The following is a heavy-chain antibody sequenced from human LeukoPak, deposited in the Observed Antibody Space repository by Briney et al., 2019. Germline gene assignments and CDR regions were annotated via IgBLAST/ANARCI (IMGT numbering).Heavy chain of an antibody. CDR3: ARGSSAFDN. D-gene: IGHD3-10*01. Sequence: PSETLSLSCTVSGGSISSSYWNWIRQPPGKGLEWIGYIYYSGDTNYNPSLQSRVTISIDTSKNQFSLNLRSVTAADTAVYYCARGSSAFDNWGQGTLVTVSS. CDR2: IYYSGDT. CDR1: GGSISSSY. J-gene: IGHJ4*02. V-gene: IGHV4-59*01.